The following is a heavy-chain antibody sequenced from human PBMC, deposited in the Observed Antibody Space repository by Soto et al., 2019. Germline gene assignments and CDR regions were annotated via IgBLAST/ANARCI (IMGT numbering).Heavy chain of an antibody. Sequence: SETLSLTCTVSGASSSSGDYYWNWIRQHPGKGLEWIGYIHSSGSPFYNPSLKSRVSISVDTSKKQFSLNLKSVTAEDTAVYYCAKDTKWLTGWFDPWGQGTLVTVSS. D-gene: IGHD6-19*01. CDR3: AKDTKWLTGWFDP. V-gene: IGHV4-31*03. CDR1: GASSSSGDYY. CDR2: IHSSGSP. J-gene: IGHJ5*02.